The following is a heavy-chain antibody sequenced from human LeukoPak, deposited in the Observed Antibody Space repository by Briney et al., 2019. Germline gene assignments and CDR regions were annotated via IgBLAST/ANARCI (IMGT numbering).Heavy chain of an antibody. CDR2: INHSGST. V-gene: IGHV4-34*01. Sequence: SETLSLTCAVYGGSFSGYYWSWIRQPPGKGLDWIGEINHSGSTNYNPSLKSRITISVDTSKNQFSLKLSSVTAADTAVYYCARGNRRFGELGDYWGQGTLVTVSS. D-gene: IGHD3-10*01. CDR3: ARGNRRFGELGDY. CDR1: GGSFSGYY. J-gene: IGHJ4*02.